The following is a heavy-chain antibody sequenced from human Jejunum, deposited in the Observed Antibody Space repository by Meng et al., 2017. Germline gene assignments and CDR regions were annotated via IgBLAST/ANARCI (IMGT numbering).Heavy chain of an antibody. D-gene: IGHD3-22*01. Sequence: LRLSCTVSGGSISSGAYYWSWIRQHPGKGLEWIGYIFHSGSTYNNPSLKSRVTISVDTSKNQFSLKLSSATAADTAVYFCARGSGYYHNWFDPWGQGTLVTVSS. V-gene: IGHV4-31*03. CDR3: ARGSGYYHNWFDP. CDR1: GGSISSGAYY. CDR2: IFHSGST. J-gene: IGHJ5*02.